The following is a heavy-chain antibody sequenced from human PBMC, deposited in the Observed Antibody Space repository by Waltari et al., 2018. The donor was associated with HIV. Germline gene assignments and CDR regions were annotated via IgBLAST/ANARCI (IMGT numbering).Heavy chain of an antibody. J-gene: IGHJ4*02. V-gene: IGHV4-38-2*01. CDR2: IFHSGTT. CDR1: GYSISRGYY. Sequence: QVQLQESGPGLVKPSETLSLTCAVSGYSISRGYYWGWIRQPPGKGLEWIGNIFHSGTTYYNPSLKSRVTISVDTSKNQFSLKVNSVTAADTAVYYCARRTYSSGWYYFDYWGQGTLVTVSS. CDR3: ARRTYSSGWYYFDY. D-gene: IGHD6-19*01.